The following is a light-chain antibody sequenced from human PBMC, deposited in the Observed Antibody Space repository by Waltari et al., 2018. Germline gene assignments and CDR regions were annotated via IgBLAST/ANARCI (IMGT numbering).Light chain of an antibody. Sequence: SYDLTQPLPVSVALGQTARITCGGNNIGGKNVHWYQQKPGQAPPLVIYRDNNRPSRIPERFSGSNSENTATLTISRAQAADEADYYCQVWDSSTAVFGGGTQLTVL. J-gene: IGLJ7*01. CDR1: NIGGKN. CDR3: QVWDSSTAV. V-gene: IGLV3-9*01. CDR2: RDN.